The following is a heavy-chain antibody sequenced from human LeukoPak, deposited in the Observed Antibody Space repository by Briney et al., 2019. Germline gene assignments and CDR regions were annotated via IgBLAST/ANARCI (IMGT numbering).Heavy chain of an antibody. V-gene: IGHV1-2*04. Sequence: ASVKVSCKVSGYTFTGYYMHWVRQAPGQGLEWMGWINPNSGGTNYAQKFQGWVTMTRDTSISTAYMELSRLRSDDTAVYYCARDPAAAGLYFDYWGQGTLVTVSS. CDR3: ARDPAAAGLYFDY. CDR1: GYTFTGYY. D-gene: IGHD6-13*01. J-gene: IGHJ4*02. CDR2: INPNSGGT.